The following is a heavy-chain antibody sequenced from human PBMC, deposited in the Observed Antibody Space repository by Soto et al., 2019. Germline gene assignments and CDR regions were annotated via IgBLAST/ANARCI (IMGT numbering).Heavy chain of an antibody. CDR3: AKDREVFIPKYYFDF. CDR2: IYSGGST. V-gene: IGHV3-53*05. CDR1: GFTVSSNY. Sequence: GGSLILSCAASGFTVSSNYMSWVRQAPGKGLEWVSVIYSGGSTYYADSVKGRFTISRDNSKNTLYLQMNSLGAEDTAVYYCAKDREVFIPKYYFDFWGQGTLVTVSS. J-gene: IGHJ4*02. D-gene: IGHD3-22*01.